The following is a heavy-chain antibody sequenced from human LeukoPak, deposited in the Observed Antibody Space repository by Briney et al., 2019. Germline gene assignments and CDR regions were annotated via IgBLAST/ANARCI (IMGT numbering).Heavy chain of an antibody. CDR3: ARAKKKYYYGSGSLNWFDP. D-gene: IGHD3-10*01. Sequence: ASVKVSCKASGYTFTGYYMHWVRQAPGQGLEWMGWNNPNSGGTNYAQKFQGRVTMTRDTSISTAYMELSRLRSDDTAVYYCARAKKKYYYGSGSLNWFDPWGQGTLVTVSS. CDR1: GYTFTGYY. CDR2: NNPNSGGT. J-gene: IGHJ5*02. V-gene: IGHV1-2*02.